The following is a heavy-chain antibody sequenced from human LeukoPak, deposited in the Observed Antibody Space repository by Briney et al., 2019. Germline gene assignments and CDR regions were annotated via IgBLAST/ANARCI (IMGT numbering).Heavy chain of an antibody. Sequence: SVKVSCRASGGTFSSYAISWVRQAPGQGLEWMGGIIPIFGTANYAQKFQGRVTITTGESTSTAYMELSSLRSEDTAVYYCARESRIQRVWSGYPRGSDPWGQGTLVTVSS. J-gene: IGHJ5*02. D-gene: IGHD3-3*01. CDR2: IIPIFGTA. V-gene: IGHV1-69*05. CDR3: ARESRIQRVWSGYPRGSDP. CDR1: GGTFSSYA.